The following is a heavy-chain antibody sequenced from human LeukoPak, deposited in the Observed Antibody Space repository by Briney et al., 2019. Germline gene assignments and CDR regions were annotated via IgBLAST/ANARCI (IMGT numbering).Heavy chain of an antibody. CDR3: ARVRPLSSAFDI. CDR1: GYSISSGYY. J-gene: IGHJ3*02. Sequence: PSETLSLTCTVSGYSISSGYYWGWIRQPPGKGLEWIGSIYHSGSTYYNPSLKSRVTISVDTSKNQFSLKLSSVTAADTAVYYCARVRPLSSAFDIWGQGTMVTVSS. CDR2: IYHSGST. D-gene: IGHD6-6*01. V-gene: IGHV4-38-2*02.